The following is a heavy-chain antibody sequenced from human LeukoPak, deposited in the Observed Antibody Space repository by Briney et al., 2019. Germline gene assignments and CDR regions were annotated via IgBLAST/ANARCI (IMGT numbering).Heavy chain of an antibody. V-gene: IGHV1-2*06. CDR3: AREEYCGGDCINY. Sequence: ASVKVSCKASGYTFTGYYTHWVRQAPGQGLEWMGRINPNSGGTNYAQKFQGRVTMTRDTSISTAYMELSRLRSDDTAVYYCAREEYCGGDCINYWGQGTLVTVSS. J-gene: IGHJ4*02. CDR1: GYTFTGYY. D-gene: IGHD2-21*02. CDR2: INPNSGGT.